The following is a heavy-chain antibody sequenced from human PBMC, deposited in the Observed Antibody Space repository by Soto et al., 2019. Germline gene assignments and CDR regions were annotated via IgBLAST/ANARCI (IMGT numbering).Heavy chain of an antibody. Sequence: QVQLVQSGAEVKKPGSSVKVSCKASGGTFSSYTISWVRQAPGQGLEWMGRIIPILGIANYAQKFQGRVTITADKSTSTAYSELRSLRSEDTAVYYCARDRAAVAGYYYYGMDVWGQGTTVTVSS. J-gene: IGHJ6*02. CDR3: ARDRAAVAGYYYYGMDV. D-gene: IGHD6-19*01. CDR2: IIPILGIA. V-gene: IGHV1-69*08. CDR1: GGTFSSYT.